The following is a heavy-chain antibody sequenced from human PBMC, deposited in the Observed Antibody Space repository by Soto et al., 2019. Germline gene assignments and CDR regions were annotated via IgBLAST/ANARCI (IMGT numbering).Heavy chain of an antibody. D-gene: IGHD3-3*01. Sequence: PGGSLSLSCAASGFTFSSYAMSWVRQAPGKGLEWVSDISGSGGSTYYADSVKGRFTISRDNSKNTLYLQMNSLRAEDTAVYYCAKVGDEGYDFWSGSDWFDPWGQGTLVTVSS. CDR2: ISGSGGST. CDR1: GFTFSSYA. J-gene: IGHJ5*02. CDR3: AKVGDEGYDFWSGSDWFDP. V-gene: IGHV3-23*01.